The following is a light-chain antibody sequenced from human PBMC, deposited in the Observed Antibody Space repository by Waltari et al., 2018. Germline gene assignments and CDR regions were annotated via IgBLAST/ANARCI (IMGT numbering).Light chain of an antibody. V-gene: IGLV2-23*02. CDR3: SSYAGSSKGV. Sequence: QSALPQPAPVSGSPGQSTTISCTGTSSAVGNYNLVSWYQQHPGKAPKLMIYEVSKRPSGVSDRFSGSKSGNMASLTISGLQPEDEAEYFCSSYAGSSKGVFGGGTKVTVL. CDR2: EVS. J-gene: IGLJ2*01. CDR1: SSAVGNYNL.